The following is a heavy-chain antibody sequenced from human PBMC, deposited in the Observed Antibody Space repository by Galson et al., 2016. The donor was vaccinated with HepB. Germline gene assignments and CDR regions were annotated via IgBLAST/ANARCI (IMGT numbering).Heavy chain of an antibody. CDR1: GYNFATYW. D-gene: IGHD2-15*01. CDR2: IYPDDSDT. CDR3: ARLRWFDAFEI. J-gene: IGHJ3*02. Sequence: QSGAEVKKPGESLKISCKGSGYNFATYWIGWVRQMPGKGLEWMGIIYPDDSDTRYSPSFQGQVTISADKSISTACLQWTSLKASDTAMYYCARLRWFDAFEIWGQGTMVTVS. V-gene: IGHV5-51*01.